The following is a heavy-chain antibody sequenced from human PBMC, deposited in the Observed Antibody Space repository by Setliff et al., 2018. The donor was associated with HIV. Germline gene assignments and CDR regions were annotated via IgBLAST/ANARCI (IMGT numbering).Heavy chain of an antibody. J-gene: IGHJ3*02. CDR3: ARRERTRGWELLRRAGNAFDI. CDR1: GDTFRSRA. CDR2: IIPMFGTA. V-gene: IGHV1-69*13. D-gene: IGHD1-26*01. Sequence: SVKVSCKASGDTFRSRAFNWVRQAPGQGPEWMGGIIPMFGTANYAQKFQGRVTITADESTSTAYMELSRLRSDDTAVYYCARRERTRGWELLRRAGNAFDIWGQGTMVTVSS.